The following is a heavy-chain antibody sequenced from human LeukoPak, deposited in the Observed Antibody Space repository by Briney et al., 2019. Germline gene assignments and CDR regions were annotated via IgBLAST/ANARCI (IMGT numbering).Heavy chain of an antibody. CDR3: AFHRGSSGYDPANWFDP. CDR1: GYTFTGYY. CDR2: ISAYNGNT. J-gene: IGHJ5*02. Sequence: ASVKVSCKASGYTFTGYYMHWVRQAPGQGLEWMGWISAYNGNTNYAQKLQGRVTMTTDTSTSTAYMELRSLRSDDTAVYYCAFHRGSSGYDPANWFDPWGQGTLVTVSS. V-gene: IGHV1-18*04. D-gene: IGHD5-12*01.